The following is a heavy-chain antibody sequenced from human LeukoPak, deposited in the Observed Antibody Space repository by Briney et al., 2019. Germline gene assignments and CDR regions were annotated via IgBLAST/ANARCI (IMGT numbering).Heavy chain of an antibody. CDR1: GFTFSSYG. Sequence: GRSLRLSCAASGFTFSSYGMHWVRQAPGKGLEWVAVISYGGSNKYYADSVKGRFTISRDNSKNTLYLQMNSLRAEDTAVYYCAKGEPGPLAVAGRSYYYYGMDVWGQGTTVTVSS. D-gene: IGHD6-19*01. CDR3: AKGEPGPLAVAGRSYYYYGMDV. J-gene: IGHJ6*02. V-gene: IGHV3-30*18. CDR2: ISYGGSNK.